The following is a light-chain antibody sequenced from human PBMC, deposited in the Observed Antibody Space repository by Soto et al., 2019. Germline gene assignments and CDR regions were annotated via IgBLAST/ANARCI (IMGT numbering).Light chain of an antibody. CDR1: QSVSSSY. J-gene: IGKJ5*01. CDR2: GAS. CDR3: QQYGSSPLT. V-gene: IGKV3-20*01. Sequence: EIVLTQSPGTLSLSPVERATLSFRASQSVSSSYLAWYQQKPGQAPRLLIYGASGRATGIPDRFSGSGSGTDFTLTISRLEPEDFAVYYCQQYGSSPLTFGQGTRLEI.